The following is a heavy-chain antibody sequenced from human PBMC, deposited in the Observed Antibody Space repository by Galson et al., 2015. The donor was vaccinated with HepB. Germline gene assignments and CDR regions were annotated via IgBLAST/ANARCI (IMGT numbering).Heavy chain of an antibody. J-gene: IGHJ4*02. CDR1: GYTFSSYG. CDR3: ARDSGSYLRRELDY. V-gene: IGHV3-33*01. Sequence: SLRLSCAASGYTFSSYGMHWVRQAPGKGLEWVAVIWYDGSNKYYADSVKGRFTISRDNSKNTLYLQMNSLRAEDTAVYYCARDSGSYLRRELDYWGQGTLVTVSS. CDR2: IWYDGSNK. D-gene: IGHD1-26*01.